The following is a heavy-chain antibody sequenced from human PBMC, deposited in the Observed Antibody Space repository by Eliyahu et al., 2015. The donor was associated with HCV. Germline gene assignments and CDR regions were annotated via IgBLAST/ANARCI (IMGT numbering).Heavy chain of an antibody. CDR2: IIPIFGTA. D-gene: IGHD3-10*01. J-gene: IGHJ4*02. CDR3: AREQDYYGSGSYDY. V-gene: IGHV1-69*06. Sequence: QVQLVQSGAXVKKXGSSVXVSCKASGGTFRSYAIXWVRQAPGQGLEWMGGIIPIFGTANYAQKFQGRXTITADKSTSTAYMELSSLRSEDTAVYYCAREQDYYGSGSYDYWGQGTXVTVSS. CDR1: GGTFRSYA.